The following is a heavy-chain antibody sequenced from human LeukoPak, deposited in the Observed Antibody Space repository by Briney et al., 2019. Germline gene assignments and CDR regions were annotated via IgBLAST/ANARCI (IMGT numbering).Heavy chain of an antibody. V-gene: IGHV3-30-3*01. J-gene: IGHJ4*02. CDR3: AKDNYYDSSGSDFDY. CDR1: GFTFSSYA. D-gene: IGHD3-22*01. CDR2: ISYDGSNK. Sequence: GRSLRLSCAASGFTFSSYAMHWVRQAPGKGLEWVAVISYDGSNKYYADSVKGRFTISRDNSKNTLYLQMSSLRAEDTAVYYCAKDNYYDSSGSDFDYWGQGTLVTVSS.